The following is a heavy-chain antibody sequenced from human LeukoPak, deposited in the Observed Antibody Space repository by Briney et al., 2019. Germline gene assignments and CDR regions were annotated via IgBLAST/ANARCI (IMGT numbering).Heavy chain of an antibody. CDR2: ISSSGSTI. V-gene: IGHV3-48*03. CDR3: ARRSVGGSHFDY. D-gene: IGHD3-3*01. Sequence: GGSLRLSCAGSGFTFSDYQMNWVRQAPGKGLEWLSYISSSGSTIYYADSVKGRFTISRDNAKNSLYLQTNSLRAEDTAVYYCARRSVGGSHFDYWGQGTLVTVSS. CDR1: GFTFSDYQ. J-gene: IGHJ4*02.